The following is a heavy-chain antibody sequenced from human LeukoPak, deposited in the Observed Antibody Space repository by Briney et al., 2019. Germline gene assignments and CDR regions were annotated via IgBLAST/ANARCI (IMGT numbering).Heavy chain of an antibody. J-gene: IGHJ4*02. D-gene: IGHD5-18*01. V-gene: IGHV1-18*01. Sequence: AASVKVSCKASGYTFTTYGISWVRQAPGQGLEWMGWVSGNNGNTNYAQKLQGRVTMTTDTSTSTAYMELRSLRSDDTAVYYCARSPRVDTAMVIDYWGQGTLVTVSS. CDR3: ARSPRVDTAMVIDY. CDR2: VSGNNGNT. CDR1: GYTFTTYG.